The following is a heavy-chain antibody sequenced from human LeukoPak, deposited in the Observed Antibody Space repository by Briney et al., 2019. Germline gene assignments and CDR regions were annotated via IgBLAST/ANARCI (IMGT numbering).Heavy chain of an antibody. CDR1: GFIFSRYW. D-gene: IGHD3-3*01. J-gene: IGHJ4*02. CDR3: ARDRREWLLIWWGFDY. Sequence: HPGGPLSLSCTASGFIFSRYWMSWLRQAPGKGLEWVANIKQDGSEKYYVDSVKGRFTIARDSAKNSLYLQMNSLRAEDTAVYYCARDRREWLLIWWGFDYWGQGTLVTVSS. CDR2: IKQDGSEK. V-gene: IGHV3-7*01.